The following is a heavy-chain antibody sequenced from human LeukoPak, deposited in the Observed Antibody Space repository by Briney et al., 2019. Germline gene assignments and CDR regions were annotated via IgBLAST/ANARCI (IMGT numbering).Heavy chain of an antibody. CDR2: ISYDGSNK. CDR1: GFTFSSYA. V-gene: IGHV3-30-3*01. J-gene: IGHJ4*02. CDR3: ARDWQYYFDY. Sequence: QSGGSLRLSCAATGFTFSSYAMHWVRQAPGKGLEWVAVISYDGSNKYYADSVKGRFTISRDNSKNTLYLQMNSLRAEDTAVYYCARDWQYYFDYWGQGTLVTVSS.